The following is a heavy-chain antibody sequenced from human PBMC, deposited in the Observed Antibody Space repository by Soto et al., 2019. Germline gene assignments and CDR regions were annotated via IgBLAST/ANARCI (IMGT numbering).Heavy chain of an antibody. J-gene: IGHJ4*02. V-gene: IGHV1-69*06. Sequence: SVKVSCKASGGTFSSYAISWVRQAPGQGLEWMGGIIPIFGTANYAQKFQGRVTITADKSTSTAYMELSSLRSEDTAVYYCASTHFGIQDANRGYYFDYWGQGTLVTVSS. CDR2: IIPIFGTA. D-gene: IGHD3-10*01. CDR3: ASTHFGIQDANRGYYFDY. CDR1: GGTFSSYA.